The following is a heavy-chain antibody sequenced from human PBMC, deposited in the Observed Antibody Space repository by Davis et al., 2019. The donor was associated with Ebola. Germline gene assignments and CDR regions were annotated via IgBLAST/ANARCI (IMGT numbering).Heavy chain of an antibody. CDR2: TYYNSKWYN. D-gene: IGHD5-12*01. CDR3: ASGWLRGGGVDP. V-gene: IGHV6-1*01. J-gene: IGHJ5*02. CDR1: GDNVSVPTYG. Sequence: HSQTLSLTPAISGDNVSVPTYGWNSTRQSPSRGLEWPGRTYYNSKWYNDSAVSVKSRITINPDTSKNQFSLQLNSVTPEDTAGYYCASGWLRGGGVDPWGQGTPVTVSS.